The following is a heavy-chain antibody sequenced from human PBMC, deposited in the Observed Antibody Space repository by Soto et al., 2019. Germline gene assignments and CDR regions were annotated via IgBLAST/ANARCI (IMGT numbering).Heavy chain of an antibody. Sequence: EVQLVESGGDLVQPGGALRLSCAASGFTVSSHYMNWVRQAPGKGLAWFSLIQSGGSTFYADSVKGRFTISRDNSKNNLFNQMNRQRVEDTAMYSCSWDDVYCSGLCCYGVPMDVWGRGTTVSVSS. CDR1: GFTVSSHY. CDR2: IQSGGST. CDR3: SWDDVYCSGLCCYGVPMDV. V-gene: IGHV3-66*01. D-gene: IGHD2-15*01. J-gene: IGHJ6*03.